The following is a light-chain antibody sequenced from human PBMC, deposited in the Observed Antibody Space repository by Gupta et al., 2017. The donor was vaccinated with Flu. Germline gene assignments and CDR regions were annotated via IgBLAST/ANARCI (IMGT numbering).Light chain of an antibody. J-gene: IGKJ1*01. V-gene: IGKV3-15*01. CDR2: GAS. Sequence: EIVMTQSPATLSVSPGERATLSCRASQSVSSNLAWYQQKPGQAPRLLIYGASTTATALPARFSGSGSGTEFTLTISSLQSEDFAVYYCQQDNTWPRTFGQGTKVEIK. CDR1: QSVSSN. CDR3: QQDNTWPRT.